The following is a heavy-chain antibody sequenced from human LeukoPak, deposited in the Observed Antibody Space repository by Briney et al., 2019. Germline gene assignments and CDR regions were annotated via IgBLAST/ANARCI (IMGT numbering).Heavy chain of an antibody. V-gene: IGHV4-34*01. D-gene: IGHD3-16*02. J-gene: IGHJ4*02. CDR1: GGSFSGYY. CDR3: ARGAPYDYVWGSYRYTPIYYFDY. CDR2: INHSGST. Sequence: SETLSLTCAVYGGSFSGYYWSWIRQPPGKGLEWIGEINHSGSTNYNPSLKSRVTISVDTSKNQFSLKLSSVTAADTAVYYCARGAPYDYVWGSYRYTPIYYFDYWGQGTLVTVSS.